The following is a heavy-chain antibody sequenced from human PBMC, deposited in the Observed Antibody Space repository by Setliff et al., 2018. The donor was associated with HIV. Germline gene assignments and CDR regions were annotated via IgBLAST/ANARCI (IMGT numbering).Heavy chain of an antibody. V-gene: IGHV4-59*01. J-gene: IGHJ4*02. CDR2: IYYIGNT. Sequence: SETLSLTCAVSGGSINSYYWSWIRQPPGKGLEWIGYIYYIGNTNYNPSLKSRVTISVDTSKNQFSLKLSSVTAADTAVYYCARVRGSSSFGTFDRWGQGALVTVS. CDR3: ARVRGSSSFGTFDR. D-gene: IGHD1-26*01. CDR1: GGSINSYY.